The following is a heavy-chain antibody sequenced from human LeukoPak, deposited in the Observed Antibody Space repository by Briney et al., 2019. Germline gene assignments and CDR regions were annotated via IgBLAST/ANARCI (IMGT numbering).Heavy chain of an antibody. D-gene: IGHD3-3*01. J-gene: IGHJ5*02. V-gene: IGHV4-59*11. Sequence: SETLSLTCTVSGGSISSHYWSWIRQPPGKGLEWIGYIYYSGSTNYNPSLKSRVTISVDTSKNQFSLKLSSVTAADTAVYYCARDGREDYDFWSGPEGWFDPWGQGALVTVSS. CDR1: GGSISSHY. CDR3: ARDGREDYDFWSGPEGWFDP. CDR2: IYYSGST.